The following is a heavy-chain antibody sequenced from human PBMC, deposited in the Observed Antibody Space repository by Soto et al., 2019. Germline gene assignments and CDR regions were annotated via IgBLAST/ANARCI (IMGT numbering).Heavy chain of an antibody. CDR3: AKGSGSDSWSGYYF. CDR1: GFTFSSYG. V-gene: IGHV3-30*18. Sequence: PGGSLRLSCAASGFTFSSYGMHWVRQAPGKGLEWVAVISYDGRNKYYADSVKGRFTISRDNSKNTLYLQMDSLRAEDTAVYYCAKGSGSDSWSGYYFWGHGTLVTVSS. CDR2: ISYDGRNK. J-gene: IGHJ4*01. D-gene: IGHD3-3*01.